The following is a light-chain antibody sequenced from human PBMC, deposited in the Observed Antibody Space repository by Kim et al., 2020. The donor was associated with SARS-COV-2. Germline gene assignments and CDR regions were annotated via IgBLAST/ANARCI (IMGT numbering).Light chain of an antibody. CDR3: QQYGSSPLT. CDR2: GAS. CDR1: QSVTSSY. J-gene: IGKJ4*01. Sequence: EIVLTQSPGTLSLSPGERATLSCRASQSVTSSYLAWYQHKPGQAPRLLIYGASSRATGIPDRFSGSGSGTDFTLTISRLEPEDFAVYYCQQYGSSPLTFGGGTKLEI. V-gene: IGKV3-20*01.